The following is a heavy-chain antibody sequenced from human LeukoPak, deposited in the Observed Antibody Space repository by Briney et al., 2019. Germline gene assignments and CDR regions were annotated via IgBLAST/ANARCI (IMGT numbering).Heavy chain of an antibody. CDR2: INHSGST. Sequence: PSETLSLTCAVYGGSFSGYYWSWIRQPPGKGLEWIGEINHSGSTNYNPSLKSRVTISVDTSKNQFSLKLSSVTAADTAVYYCARLVRIVVVTASPRYYYMDVWGKGTTVTISS. CDR3: ARLVRIVVVTASPRYYYMDV. D-gene: IGHD2-21*02. CDR1: GGSFSGYY. J-gene: IGHJ6*03. V-gene: IGHV4-34*01.